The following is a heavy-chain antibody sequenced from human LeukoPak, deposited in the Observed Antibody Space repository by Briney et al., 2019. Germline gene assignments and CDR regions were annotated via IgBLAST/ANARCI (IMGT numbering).Heavy chain of an antibody. V-gene: IGHV4-4*09. CDR1: GASITNSY. Sequence: SETLSLTCTVSGASITNSYWNWVRQPPGKGLEWTGYIYSSGNTNYNPSLKSRVTISLDVSKNQFSLKLTSVTAADTAVYYCANSYDGKIVPFDNWGQGALVAVSS. D-gene: IGHD4-23*01. J-gene: IGHJ4*02. CDR3: ANSYDGKIVPFDN. CDR2: IYSSGNT.